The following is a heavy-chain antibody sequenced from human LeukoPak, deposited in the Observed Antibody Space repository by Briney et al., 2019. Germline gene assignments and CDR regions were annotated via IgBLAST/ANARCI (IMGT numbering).Heavy chain of an antibody. CDR3: ATADRRIVVVPAAIPFDY. D-gene: IGHD2-2*01. CDR1: GYTLTELS. V-gene: IGHV1-24*01. CDR2: FDPEDGET. J-gene: IGHJ4*02. Sequence: ASVKVFCKVSGYTLTELSMHWVRQAPGKGLEWMGGFDPEDGETIYAQKFQGRVTMTEDTSTDTAYMELSSLRSEDTAVYYCATADRRIVVVPAAIPFDYWGQGTLVTVSS.